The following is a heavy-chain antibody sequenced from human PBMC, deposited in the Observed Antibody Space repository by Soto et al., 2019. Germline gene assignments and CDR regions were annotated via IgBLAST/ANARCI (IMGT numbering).Heavy chain of an antibody. CDR2: INPSGGST. V-gene: IGHV1-46*01. CDR3: GEGGGSGWYGEFDY. Sequence: QVQLVQSGAEVKKPGASVKVSCKASGYTFTSYYMHWVRQAPGQGLEWMGIINPSGGSTSYAQKFQGRFTMTGDTSTSTVYRGLGGLGSEDPAVYYGGEGGGSGWYGEFDYWGQGTLVTVSS. D-gene: IGHD6-19*01. CDR1: GYTFTSYY. J-gene: IGHJ4*02.